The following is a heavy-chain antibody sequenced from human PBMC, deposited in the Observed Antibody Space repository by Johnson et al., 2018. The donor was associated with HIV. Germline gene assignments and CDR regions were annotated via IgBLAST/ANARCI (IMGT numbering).Heavy chain of an antibody. D-gene: IGHD4-23*01. Sequence: VQLMESGGGLVQPGGSLRLSCAASGFTVSSYYMTWVRQAPGTGLEWVSVLFSGGRTYYTDSVKGWFTTSRDNSKNTLYLQMNSLRVEDTAVYYRAREDYGGKLGAFDIWGQGTMVTVSS. CDR3: AREDYGGKLGAFDI. V-gene: IGHV3-66*01. J-gene: IGHJ3*02. CDR1: GFTVSSYY. CDR2: LFSGGRT.